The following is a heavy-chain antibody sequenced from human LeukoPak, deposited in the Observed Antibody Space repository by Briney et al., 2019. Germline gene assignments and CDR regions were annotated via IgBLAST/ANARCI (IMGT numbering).Heavy chain of an antibody. CDR3: ARAPRAYSYGPYWYFDL. J-gene: IGHJ2*01. CDR1: GGSISRYY. D-gene: IGHD5-18*01. CDR2: IYYSGST. Sequence: SETLSLTCTVSGGSISRYYWSWIRQPPGKGLEWIGYIYYSGSTNYNPSLKSRVTISVDTSKNQFSLKLSSVTAADTAVYYCARAPRAYSYGPYWYFDLWGRGTLVTVSS. V-gene: IGHV4-59*01.